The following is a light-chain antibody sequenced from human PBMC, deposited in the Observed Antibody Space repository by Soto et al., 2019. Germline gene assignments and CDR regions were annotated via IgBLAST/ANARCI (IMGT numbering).Light chain of an antibody. Sequence: QSALTQPASVSGSPGQSITFSCTGTSSDVGAYNYVSWYQQHPGKAPKLIIFEVSNRPSGVSNRFSGSKSGNTASLTISGLRAEDEADYYCTSYTSISTLHVVFGGGTKLTVL. CDR3: TSYTSISTLHVV. J-gene: IGLJ2*01. CDR2: EVS. CDR1: SSDVGAYNY. V-gene: IGLV2-14*01.